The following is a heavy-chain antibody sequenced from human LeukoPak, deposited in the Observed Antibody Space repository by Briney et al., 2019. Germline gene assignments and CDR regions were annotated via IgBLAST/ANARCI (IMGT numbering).Heavy chain of an antibody. J-gene: IGHJ6*03. CDR1: GGSISSYY. V-gene: IGHV4-59*01. D-gene: IGHD4-17*01. CDR2: IYYSGST. CDR3: ARDSNDYGDYSPRSYYYYMDV. Sequence: SETLSLTCTVSGGSISSYYWSWIRQPPGKGLEWIGYIYYSGSTNYNPSLKSRVTISVDTSKNQFSLKLSSVTAADTAVYYCARDSNDYGDYSPRSYYYYMDVWGKGTTVTVSS.